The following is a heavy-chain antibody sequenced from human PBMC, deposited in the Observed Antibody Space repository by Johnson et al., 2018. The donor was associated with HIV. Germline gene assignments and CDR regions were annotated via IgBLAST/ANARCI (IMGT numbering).Heavy chain of an antibody. V-gene: IGHV3-20*04. Sequence: VQLVESGGGVVLPGGSLRLSCAASGFTFDDYGMSWVRQAPGKGLEWVSGINWNGGSTGYADSVKGRFTISRDNAKNSLYLQMNSLRAEDTALDYCAKDDARQREPNAFDIWGQGTMVTVSS. CDR1: GFTFDDYG. CDR2: INWNGGST. D-gene: IGHD1-14*01. J-gene: IGHJ3*02. CDR3: AKDDARQREPNAFDI.